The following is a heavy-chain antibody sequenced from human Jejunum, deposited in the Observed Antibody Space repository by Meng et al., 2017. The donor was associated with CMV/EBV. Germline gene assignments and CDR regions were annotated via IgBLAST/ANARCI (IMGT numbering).Heavy chain of an antibody. V-gene: IGHV3-23*03. CDR3: AKGKYQLLYNFDH. Sequence: SGFTFDNYGMTGVRQAPGKGLEWVSVISGSGGTTYYADSVKGRFTISRDNSKNMLYLQMNGLRADDSAVYYCAKGKYQLLYNFDHWGQGTLVTVSS. J-gene: IGHJ4*02. CDR1: GFTFDNYG. D-gene: IGHD2-2*02. CDR2: ISGSGGTT.